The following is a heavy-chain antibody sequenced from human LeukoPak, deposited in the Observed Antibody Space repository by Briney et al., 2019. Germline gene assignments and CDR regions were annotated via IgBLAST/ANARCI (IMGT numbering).Heavy chain of an antibody. CDR3: ARGPGSYYYDSVDAFDI. J-gene: IGHJ3*02. D-gene: IGHD3-22*01. CDR2: IYHSGST. V-gene: IGHV4-30-2*01. Sequence: SETLSLTCAVSGGSISSGGYSWSWIRQPPGKGLEWIGYIYHSGSTYYNPSLKSRVTISVDTSKNQFSLKLSSVTAADTAVYYCARGPGSYYYDSVDAFDIWGQGTMVTVS. CDR1: GGSISSGGYS.